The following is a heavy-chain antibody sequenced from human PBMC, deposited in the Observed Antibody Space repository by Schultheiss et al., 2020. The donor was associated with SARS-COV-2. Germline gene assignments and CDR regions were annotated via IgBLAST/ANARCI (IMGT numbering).Heavy chain of an antibody. Sequence: SETLSLTCAVYGGSFSGYYWSWIRQPPGKGLEWIGEINHSGSTNYNPSLKSRVTISVDTSKNQFSLKLSSVTAADTALYYCAREHDFWSGYSYYYMDVWGKGTTVTVSS. J-gene: IGHJ6*03. CDR1: GGSFSGYY. V-gene: IGHV4-34*01. D-gene: IGHD3-3*01. CDR2: INHSGST. CDR3: AREHDFWSGYSYYYMDV.